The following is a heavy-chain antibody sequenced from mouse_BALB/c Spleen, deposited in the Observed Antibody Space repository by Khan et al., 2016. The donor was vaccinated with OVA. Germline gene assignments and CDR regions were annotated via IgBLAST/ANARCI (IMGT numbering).Heavy chain of an antibody. J-gene: IGHJ1*01. D-gene: IGHD1-1*01. CDR3: ARQYYGSIRYWYFDG. CDR1: GYTFTSYD. CDR2: IFPGDGST. V-gene: IGHV1-85*01. Sequence: QVQLQQSGAELVKPGASVKLSCKAPGYTFTSYDINWVRQRPEQGLEWIGWIFPGDGSTKYNEKFKGKATLTSDNSSSTAYMQLSRLTSEDSAVEFWARQYYGSIRYWYFDGWGAGTTVTVAP.